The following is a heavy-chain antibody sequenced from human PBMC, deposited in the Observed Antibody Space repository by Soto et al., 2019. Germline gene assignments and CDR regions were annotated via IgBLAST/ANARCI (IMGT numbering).Heavy chain of an antibody. CDR3: ARDLKEYCSDGKCNWFDP. Sequence: PSETLSLTCAVSGGSISSGGYSWSWIRQPPGKGLEWIGYIYYSGSTYYNPSLKSRVTISVDTSKNEISLQVRSATAADAAVYYCARDLKEYCSDGKCNWFDPWGQGTLVTVSS. D-gene: IGHD2-15*01. CDR1: GGSISSGGYS. CDR2: IYYSGST. J-gene: IGHJ5*02. V-gene: IGHV4-30-4*07.